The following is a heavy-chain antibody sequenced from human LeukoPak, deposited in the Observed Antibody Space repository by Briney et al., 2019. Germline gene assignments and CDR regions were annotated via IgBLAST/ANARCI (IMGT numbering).Heavy chain of an antibody. D-gene: IGHD7-27*01. V-gene: IGHV3-49*03. Sequence: GGSLRLSCTASGFTFGDYAMSWFRQAPGKGLEWVGFIRSKAYGGTTEYAASVKGRFTISRDDSKSIAYLQMNSLKTEDTAVYYCTRDITGDTDYYGMDVWGQGTTVTVSS. J-gene: IGHJ6*02. CDR1: GFTFGDYA. CDR2: IRSKAYGGTT. CDR3: TRDITGDTDYYGMDV.